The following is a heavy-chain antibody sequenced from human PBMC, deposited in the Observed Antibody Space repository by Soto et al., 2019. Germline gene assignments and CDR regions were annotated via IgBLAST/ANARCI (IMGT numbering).Heavy chain of an antibody. Sequence: TGGSLRLSCATSGFTFSTYDMSWVRQAPGKGLEWVAAITGSGNSTYYADSLKGRFTISRDNSKNTLYLQMNSLSGEDTAVYYCLVAGTNWGQGTLVTVSS. CDR3: LVAGTN. CDR1: GFTFSTYD. D-gene: IGHD6-19*01. J-gene: IGHJ4*02. V-gene: IGHV3-23*01. CDR2: ITGSGNST.